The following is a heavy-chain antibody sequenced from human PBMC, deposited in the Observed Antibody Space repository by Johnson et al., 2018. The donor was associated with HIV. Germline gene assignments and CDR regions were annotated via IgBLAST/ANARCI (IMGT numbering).Heavy chain of an antibody. CDR3: AKLVRCDTAIELDI. V-gene: IGHV3-23*04. Sequence: EVQLVESGGGLVQPGGSLRLSCAASGFTFSSYAMSWVRQAPGKGLEWVSGINWYGGSTGYADSVKGRFTISRDNSKNMLYLQMNTLRPEDTALYSCAKLVRCDTAIELDIRGQGTMGTVSA. CDR1: GFTFSSYA. CDR2: INWYGGST. D-gene: IGHD2-2*02. J-gene: IGHJ3*02.